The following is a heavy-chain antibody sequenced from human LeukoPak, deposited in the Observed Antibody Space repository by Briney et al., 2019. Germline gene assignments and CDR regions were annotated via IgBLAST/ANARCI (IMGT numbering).Heavy chain of an antibody. J-gene: IGHJ5*02. CDR2: FFSDGSRT. D-gene: IGHD3-10*01. Sequence: GGSLRLSCAGSGFTLSSNWMHWVRQAPGKGLVWVSRFFSDGSRTNYADSVKGRFTISRDNSKNTLYLQMNSLRAEDTAVYYCAKLHTMVRGVKQVDWFDPWGQGTLVTVSS. CDR1: GFTLSSNW. V-gene: IGHV3-74*01. CDR3: AKLHTMVRGVKQVDWFDP.